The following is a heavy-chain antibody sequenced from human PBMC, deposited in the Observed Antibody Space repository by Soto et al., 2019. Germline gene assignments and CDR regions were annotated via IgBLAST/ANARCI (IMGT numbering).Heavy chain of an antibody. D-gene: IGHD2-8*01. CDR1: GFTFSIYA. CDR3: AKDAYSQMVARSAFDI. V-gene: IGHV3-23*01. J-gene: IGHJ3*02. CDR2: ISASGVST. Sequence: PGGSLRLSCAASGFTFSIYAMSWVRQAPGKGLEWVSGISASGVSTYYADSVKGRFTISRDNSRNTLYLQMNSLRAEDTAVYYCAKDAYSQMVARSAFDIWGQGTMVTVSS.